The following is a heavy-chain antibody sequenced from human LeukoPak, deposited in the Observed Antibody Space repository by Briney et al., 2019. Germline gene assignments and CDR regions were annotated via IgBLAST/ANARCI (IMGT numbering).Heavy chain of an antibody. CDR3: ARTRSENAYGQHHGLDN. CDR2: ISSSGRTI. J-gene: IGHJ4*02. Sequence: GGSLRLSRAPPGITFCDHYMNLIRQAPGKGLEWVSYISSSGRTIDYADSVKGRFTISTDNAKKSRYLQMNSLRTEDTAVYYCARTRSENAYGQHHGLDNWGQGVLVTVSS. V-gene: IGHV3-11*01. D-gene: IGHD3-10*01. CDR1: GITFCDHY.